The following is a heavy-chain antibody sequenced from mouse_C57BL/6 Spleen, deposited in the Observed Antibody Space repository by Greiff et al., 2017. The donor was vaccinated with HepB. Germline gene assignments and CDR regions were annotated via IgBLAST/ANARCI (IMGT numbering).Heavy chain of an antibody. CDR3: AKGKAHAWFAY. Sequence: VQLQQSGPVLVKPGASVKMSCKASGYTFTDYYMNWVKQSHGKSLEWIGVINPYNGGTSYNQKFKGKATLTVDKSSNTAYMELNSLTSEDSAVYYCAKGKAHAWFAYWGQGTLVTVSA. CDR1: GYTFTDYY. V-gene: IGHV1-19*01. D-gene: IGHD3-2*02. CDR2: INPYNGGT. J-gene: IGHJ3*01.